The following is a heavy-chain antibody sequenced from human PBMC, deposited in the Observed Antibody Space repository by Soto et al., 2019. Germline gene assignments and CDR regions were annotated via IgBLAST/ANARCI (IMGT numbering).Heavy chain of an antibody. J-gene: IGHJ2*01. CDR3: AKVIAFWRRNGYFAR. D-gene: IGHD3-3*01. CDR1: GLTFSAYA. V-gene: IGHV3-23*01. Sequence: PGGSLRLSCAASGLTFSAYAMTWVRQAPGKGLEWVSSSSDSGESTYYADSVKGRFTLSRDNPNNTLYMQMNSLRVEDTAVYYCAKVIAFWRRNGYFARWGRGTLVTVAS. CDR2: SSDSGEST.